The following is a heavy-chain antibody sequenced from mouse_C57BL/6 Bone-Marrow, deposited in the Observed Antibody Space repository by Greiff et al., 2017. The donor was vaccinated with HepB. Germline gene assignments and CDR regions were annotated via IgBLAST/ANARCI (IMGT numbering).Heavy chain of an antibody. CDR3: DGNYGGDYAMDY. V-gene: IGHV5-17*01. D-gene: IGHD2-1*01. J-gene: IGHJ4*01. CDR1: GFTFSDYG. Sequence: EVKLMESGGGLVKPGGSLKLSCAASGFTFSDYGMHWVRQAPEKGLEWVAYISSGSSTIYYADTVKGRFTISRDNAKNTLFLQMTSLRSEDTAMYYCDGNYGGDYAMDYWGQGTSVTVSS. CDR2: ISSGSSTI.